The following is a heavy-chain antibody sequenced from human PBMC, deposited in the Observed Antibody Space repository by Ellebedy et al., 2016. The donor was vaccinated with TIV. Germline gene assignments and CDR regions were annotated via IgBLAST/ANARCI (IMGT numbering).Heavy chain of an antibody. CDR2: IYPGDSDT. CDR1: GYSFTTYW. D-gene: IGHD5-18*01. J-gene: IGHJ4*02. V-gene: IGHV5-51*01. Sequence: KVSCKGSGYSFTTYWIGWVRQMPGKGLEWLGIIYPGDSDTKYRPSFQGQVTISADKSISTAYLQWSSLKASDTAMYYCASSGTAILRPFDYWGQGTLVTVSS. CDR3: ASSGTAILRPFDY.